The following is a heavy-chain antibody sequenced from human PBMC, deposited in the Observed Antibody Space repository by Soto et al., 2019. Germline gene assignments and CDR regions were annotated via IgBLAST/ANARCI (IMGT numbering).Heavy chain of an antibody. J-gene: IGHJ4*02. CDR1: GGSISSNRYF. Sequence: SEILSLTCTVSGGSISSNRYFWGWIRQPPGKGLEWIGIILYNGDTYYNPSLKSRVTISVDTSKNQFSLKLSSVTAADTAVYYCARQGGTGTLFYWGQGTLVPVSS. CDR3: ARQGGTGTLFY. V-gene: IGHV4-39*01. D-gene: IGHD1-1*01. CDR2: ILYNGDT.